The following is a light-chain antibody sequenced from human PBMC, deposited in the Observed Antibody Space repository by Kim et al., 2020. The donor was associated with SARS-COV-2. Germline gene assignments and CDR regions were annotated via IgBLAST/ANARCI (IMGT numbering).Light chain of an antibody. CDR2: GAS. J-gene: IGKJ2*01. CDR3: QQYGSSPPNT. V-gene: IGKV3-20*01. Sequence: SPGGRATLACRASQSVSSSYLAWYQQKPGQAPRLLIYGASSRATGIPDRFSGSGSGTDFTLTISRLEPEDFAVYYCQQYGSSPPNTFGQGTKLEI. CDR1: QSVSSSY.